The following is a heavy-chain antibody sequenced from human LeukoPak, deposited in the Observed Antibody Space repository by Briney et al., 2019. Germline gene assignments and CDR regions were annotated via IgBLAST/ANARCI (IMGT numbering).Heavy chain of an antibody. CDR1: GYTFTNNF. CDR2: INPSGDNT. V-gene: IGHV1-46*01. D-gene: IGHD5-12*01. J-gene: IGHJ5*02. Sequence: ASVKVSCKASGYTFTNNFMHWVRQAPGQGLEWMGIINPSGDNTWYAQKFQGRVTMTRDMATSTDYMEVSSLRSEDTAVYYCARDNSVGDSAWWFDPWGQGTLVTVSS. CDR3: ARDNSVGDSAWWFDP.